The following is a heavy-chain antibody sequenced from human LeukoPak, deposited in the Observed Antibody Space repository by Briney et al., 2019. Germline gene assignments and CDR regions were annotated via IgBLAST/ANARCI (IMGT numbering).Heavy chain of an antibody. J-gene: IGHJ4*02. CDR1: GGSFSGYY. CDR3: ARGRIGNFWSGHYAFDY. Sequence: SETLSLTCAVYGGSFSGYYWSWIRQPPGKGLEWIGEINHSGSTNYNPSLKSRVTISVDTSKNQFSLKLSSVTAADTAVYYCARGRIGNFWSGHYAFDYWGQGTLVTVSS. CDR2: INHSGST. D-gene: IGHD3-3*01. V-gene: IGHV4-34*01.